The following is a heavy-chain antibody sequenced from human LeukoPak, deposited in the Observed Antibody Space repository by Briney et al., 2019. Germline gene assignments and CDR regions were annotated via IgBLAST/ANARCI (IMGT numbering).Heavy chain of an antibody. D-gene: IGHD6-19*01. CDR3: ARGIAEAAVTRFDY. CDR2: IYPGDSDT. Sequence: GESLKISCEGSGYSFTNYWIGWLRQMPGKGLEWMGIIYPGDSDTRYSPSFQGQVTISADKSMRTAHLQWSSLKASDTAMYYCARGIAEAAVTRFDYWGQGTLVTVS. J-gene: IGHJ4*02. CDR1: GYSFTNYW. V-gene: IGHV5-51*01.